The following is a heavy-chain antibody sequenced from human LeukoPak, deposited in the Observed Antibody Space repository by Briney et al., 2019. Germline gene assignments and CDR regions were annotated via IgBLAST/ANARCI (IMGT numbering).Heavy chain of an antibody. CDR3: ARGPGYCTNGVCYGYYFDY. CDR2: IKQDGSEK. J-gene: IGHJ4*02. Sequence: GGSLRLSCAASGFTFSSYGMSWVRQAPGKGLEWVANIKQDGSEKYYVDSVKGRFTISRDNAKNSLYLQMNSLRAEDTAVYYCARGPGYCTNGVCYGYYFDYWGQGTLVTVSS. V-gene: IGHV3-7*01. D-gene: IGHD2-8*01. CDR1: GFTFSSYG.